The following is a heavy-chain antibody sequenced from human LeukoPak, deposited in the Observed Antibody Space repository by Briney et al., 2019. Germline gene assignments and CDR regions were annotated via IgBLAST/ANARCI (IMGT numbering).Heavy chain of an antibody. V-gene: IGHV1-2*04. CDR2: INPNSGGT. CDR1: GYTLTSYG. D-gene: IGHD2-8*01. CDR3: ARGDGVTPFDY. Sequence: GASVKVSCKASGYTLTSYGISWVRQAPGQGLEWMGWINPNSGGTNYAQKFQGWVTMTRDTSISTAYMELSRLRSDDTAVYYCARGDGVTPFDYWGQGTLVTVSS. J-gene: IGHJ4*02.